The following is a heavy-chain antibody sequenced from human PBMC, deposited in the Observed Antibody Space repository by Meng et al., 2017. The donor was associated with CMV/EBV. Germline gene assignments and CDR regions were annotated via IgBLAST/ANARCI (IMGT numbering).Heavy chain of an antibody. CDR3: ARRGSNWNYFES. CDR1: GYSFNTHW. J-gene: IGHJ4*02. CDR2: SNPGDSDT. D-gene: IGHD1-1*01. Sequence: ESLKISCPGSGYSFNTHWIAWVRQMPGKGLEWMGISNPGDSDTRYSPSFQGQVTISVDKSITTAYLQWTSLKTSDTAMYYCARRGSNWNYFESWGQGTLVTVSS. V-gene: IGHV5-51*01.